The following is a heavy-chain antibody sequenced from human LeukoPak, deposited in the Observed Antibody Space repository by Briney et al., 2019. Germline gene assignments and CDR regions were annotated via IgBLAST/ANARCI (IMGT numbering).Heavy chain of an antibody. Sequence: PSETLSLTCTVSGGSISSYYWSWIRQPAGKGLEWIGRIYTSGSTNYNPSLKSRVTMSVDTSKNQFSLKLSSVTAADTAVYYCARVVGERWLQSGRARYYFDYWGQGTLVTVSS. D-gene: IGHD5-24*01. V-gene: IGHV4-4*07. J-gene: IGHJ4*02. CDR1: GGSISSYY. CDR3: ARVVGERWLQSGRARYYFDY. CDR2: IYTSGST.